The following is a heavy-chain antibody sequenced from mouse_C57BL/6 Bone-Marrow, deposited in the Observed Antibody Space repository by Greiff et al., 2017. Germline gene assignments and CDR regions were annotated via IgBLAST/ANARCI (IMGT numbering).Heavy chain of an antibody. CDR3: TRDISLSWFAY. CDR1: GFTISSYA. Sequence: EVMLVESGEGLVRPGGSLQISCAASGFTISSYAMSWVRQTPEKRLEWVAYISSGGDYIDYAATVKGRFTISRDHARNALYLQRSSLESDDTAMYYSTRDISLSWFAYWGQGTLVTVSA. CDR2: ISSGGDYI. J-gene: IGHJ3*01. D-gene: IGHD1-3*01. V-gene: IGHV5-9-1*02.